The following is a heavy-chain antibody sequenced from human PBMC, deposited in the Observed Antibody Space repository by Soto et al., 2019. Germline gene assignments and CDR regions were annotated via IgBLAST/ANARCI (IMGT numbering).Heavy chain of an antibody. V-gene: IGHV4-31*03. Sequence: QVQLQESGPGLVKPSQTLSLTCTVSGGSISSGGYYWSWLRQHPGKGLEWIGYIYYSGSTTYNPSLKSRVTISVDTSKNPFSLKLSSVTAADTAVYNCARVSSGDCRHGMDVWGQGTTVTVSS. CDR2: IYYSGST. D-gene: IGHD2-21*02. CDR3: ARVSSGDCRHGMDV. J-gene: IGHJ6*02. CDR1: GGSISSGGYY.